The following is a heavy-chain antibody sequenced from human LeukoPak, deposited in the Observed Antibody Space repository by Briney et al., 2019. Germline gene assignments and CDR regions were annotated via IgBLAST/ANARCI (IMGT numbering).Heavy chain of an antibody. CDR3: ARVARDFWSGYYLTRLFDY. Sequence: SETLSLTCAVYGGSFSGYYWSWLRQPPGKGLEWIGEINHSGSTNYNPSLKSRVTISVDTSKNQFSLKLSSVTAADTAVYYCARVARDFWSGYYLTRLFDYWGQGTLVTVSS. CDR1: GGSFSGYY. V-gene: IGHV4-34*01. D-gene: IGHD3-3*01. J-gene: IGHJ4*02. CDR2: INHSGST.